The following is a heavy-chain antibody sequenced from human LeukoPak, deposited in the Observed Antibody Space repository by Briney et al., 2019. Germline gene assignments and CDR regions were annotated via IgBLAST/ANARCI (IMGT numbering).Heavy chain of an antibody. J-gene: IGHJ4*02. V-gene: IGHV3-20*04. CDR1: GLTLGDFA. D-gene: IGHD5-12*01. CDR3: ARGGYGGYMG. CDR2: INLNGGST. Sequence: GGSLRLSCAVSGLTLGDFAMSWVRQAPGQGLEWVSGINLNGGSTGYADPVKGRFTISRDNAKNTLYLQLNTLRAEDTAVYYCARGGYGGYMGWGQGNLVTVSS.